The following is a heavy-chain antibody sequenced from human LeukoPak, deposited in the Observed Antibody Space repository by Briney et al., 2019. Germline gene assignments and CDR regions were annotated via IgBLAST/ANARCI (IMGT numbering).Heavy chain of an antibody. CDR1: GGSITTHY. V-gene: IGHV4-59*08. CDR3: ARMTTLTYRLRS. J-gene: IGHJ5*02. CDR2: IDYSGST. Sequence: SQTLCLTCTVSGGSITTHYWSWIRQSPGKGLEWIGYIDYSGSTNYNPSLKRRVTISVDTSKNQFSLRLSSVTAADTAVYYCARMTTLTYRLRSWGQGNQVTLSS. D-gene: IGHD4-17*01.